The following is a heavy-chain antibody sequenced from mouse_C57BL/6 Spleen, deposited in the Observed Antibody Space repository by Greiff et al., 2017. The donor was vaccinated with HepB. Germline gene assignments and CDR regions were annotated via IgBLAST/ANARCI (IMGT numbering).Heavy chain of an antibody. J-gene: IGHJ4*01. CDR3: AREGLRPAMDY. Sequence: EVKLQEPGPGLVKPSQSLSLTCSVPGYSITSGYYWTWIRQFPGTKLEWMGYISYDGSNNYNPSLNNRISITRDTSKNQFFLKLNSVTTEDTATYYCAREGLRPAMDYWGQGTSVTVSS. CDR1: GYSITSGYY. D-gene: IGHD1-2*01. CDR2: ISYDGSN. V-gene: IGHV3-6*01.